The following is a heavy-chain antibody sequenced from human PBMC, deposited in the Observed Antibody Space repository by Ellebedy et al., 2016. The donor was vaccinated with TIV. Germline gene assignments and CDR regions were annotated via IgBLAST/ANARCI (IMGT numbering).Heavy chain of an antibody. CDR3: AKGGGYEMYHHMDV. V-gene: IGHV3-9*01. CDR1: GFTFDDYA. D-gene: IGHD5-12*01. Sequence: GGPLRLSCATSGFTFDDYAMLWVRQPPGKGLEWVSGISWNSGTIEYADSVKGRFTISRDNAKNSLYLQMNSLRGDDTALYYCAKGGGYEMYHHMDVWGKGTTVTVSS. CDR2: ISWNSGTI. J-gene: IGHJ6*03.